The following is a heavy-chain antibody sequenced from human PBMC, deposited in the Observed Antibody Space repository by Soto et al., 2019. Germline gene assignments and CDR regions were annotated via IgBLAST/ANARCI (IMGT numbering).Heavy chain of an antibody. J-gene: IGHJ6*02. CDR1: GGSISSGDDF. V-gene: IGHV4-30-4*01. CDR2: IYYSGST. CDR3: ARDRAKWKDYYYYRMHV. D-gene: IGHD1-20*01. Sequence: QVQLQESGPGLVKPSQTLSLTCTVSGGSISSGDDFWTWIRQPPGKGLEWIGYIYYSGSTYYNPYLKSRLTMSVDTSKNQFSLKLSSLTAAATALYYCARDRAKWKDYYYYRMHVWGQGTTVTVSS.